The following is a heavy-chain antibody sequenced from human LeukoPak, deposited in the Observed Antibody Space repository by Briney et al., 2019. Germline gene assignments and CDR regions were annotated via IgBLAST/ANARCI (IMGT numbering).Heavy chain of an antibody. Sequence: PGGSLRLSCAASGFTFSSYAMTWVRQAPGKGLEWVSGISGSGGYTYYADSVRGRFTISRDNSKNTLYLQMNSLRVEDTAVYYCARYCSSTSCYKPYPIFDYWGQGTLVTVSS. J-gene: IGHJ4*02. CDR3: ARYCSSTSCYKPYPIFDY. CDR2: ISGSGGYT. V-gene: IGHV3-23*01. CDR1: GFTFSSYA. D-gene: IGHD2-2*02.